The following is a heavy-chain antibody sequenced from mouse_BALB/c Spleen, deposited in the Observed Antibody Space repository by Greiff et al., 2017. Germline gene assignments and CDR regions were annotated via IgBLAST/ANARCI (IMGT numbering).Heavy chain of an antibody. CDR1: GYTFTSYN. CDR3: AWGPYAMDY. J-gene: IGHJ4*01. Sequence: QVQLQQSGAELAKPGASVKMSCKASGYTFTSYNMHWVKQTPGQGLEWIGAIYPGNGDTSYNQKFKGKATLTADKSSSTAYMQLSSLTSEDSAVYYCAWGPYAMDYWGQGTSVTVSS. V-gene: IGHV1-12*01. CDR2: IYPGNGDT.